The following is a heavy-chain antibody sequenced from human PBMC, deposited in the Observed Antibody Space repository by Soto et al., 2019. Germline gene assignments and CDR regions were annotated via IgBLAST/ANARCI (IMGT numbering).Heavy chain of an antibody. CDR2: IYHSGST. J-gene: IGHJ4*02. CDR3: AATYYYGSGSYYF. V-gene: IGHV4-4*02. CDR1: GGSISSSNW. D-gene: IGHD3-10*01. Sequence: PSETLSLTCAVSGGSISSSNWWSWVRQPPGKGLEWIGEIYHSGSTNYNPSLKSRVTISVDKSKNQFSLKLSSVTAADTAVYYCAATYYYGSGSYYFWGQGTLVTVSS.